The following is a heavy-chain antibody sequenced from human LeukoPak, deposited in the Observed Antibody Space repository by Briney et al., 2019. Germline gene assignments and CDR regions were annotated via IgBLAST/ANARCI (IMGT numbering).Heavy chain of an antibody. J-gene: IGHJ4*02. V-gene: IGHV1-69*13. CDR3: ARGLPATAILFDY. Sequence: SVKVSCKASGGTFSSYAISWVRQAPGQGLEWMGGIIPIFGTANYAQKFQGIVTITADESTSTAYMELRSLRSEDTAVYYCARGLPATAILFDYWGQGTLVTVSS. D-gene: IGHD2-2*02. CDR2: IIPIFGTA. CDR1: GGTFSSYA.